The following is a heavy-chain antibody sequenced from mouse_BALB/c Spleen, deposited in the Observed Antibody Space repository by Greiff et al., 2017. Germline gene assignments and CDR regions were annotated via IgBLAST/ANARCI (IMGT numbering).Heavy chain of an antibody. CDR2: IWSDGST. V-gene: IGHV2-6-2*01. Sequence: VQLQQSGPDLVAPSQSLSITCTVSGFSLTSYGVHWVRQPPGKGLEWLVVIWSDGSTTYNSALKSRLSISKDNSKSQVFLKMNSLQTDDTAMYYCARHSFDGYYFDYWGQGTTLTVSS. CDR1: GFSLTSYG. D-gene: IGHD2-3*01. CDR3: ARHSFDGYYFDY. J-gene: IGHJ2*01.